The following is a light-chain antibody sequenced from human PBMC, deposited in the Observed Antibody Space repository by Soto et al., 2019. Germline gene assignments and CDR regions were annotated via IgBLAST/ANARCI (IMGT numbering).Light chain of an antibody. V-gene: IGKV1-5*03. CDR1: QSITRW. J-gene: IGKJ1*01. CDR3: QQYNNWPTWT. CDR2: QAS. Sequence: DIQMTQSPPTLSAFVGDRVTITCRASQSITRWLAWFQQKPGKAPKLLIYQASTLETGVPSRFSGSGSETEFTLTISSLQAEDSAVYFCQQYNNWPTWTFGQGTKVDI.